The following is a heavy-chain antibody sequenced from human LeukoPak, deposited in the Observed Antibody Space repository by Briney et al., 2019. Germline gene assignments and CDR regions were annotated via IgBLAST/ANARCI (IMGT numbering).Heavy chain of an antibody. V-gene: IGHV4-34*01. D-gene: IGHD6-19*01. CDR3: ARGGVAVALGWYFDL. J-gene: IGHJ2*01. Sequence: SETLSLTRAVYGGSFSGYYWSWIRQPPGKGLEWIGEINHSGSTNYNPSLKSRVTISVDTSKNQFSLKLSSVTAADTAVYYCARGGVAVALGWYFDLWGRGTLVTVSS. CDR1: GGSFSGYY. CDR2: INHSGST.